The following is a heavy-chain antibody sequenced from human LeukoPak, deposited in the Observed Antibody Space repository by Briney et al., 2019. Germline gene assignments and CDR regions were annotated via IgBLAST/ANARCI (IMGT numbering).Heavy chain of an antibody. CDR2: ISSSSGTI. CDR1: GFTFSSYS. D-gene: IGHD2-21*02. Sequence: GGSLRLSCAASGFTFSSYSTNWVRQAPGKGLEWVSYISSSSGTIYYADSVKGRFTISRDNAKNSLYLQMNSLRDEDTAVYYCATDQEVVTAPFYGMDVWGQGTTVTVSS. J-gene: IGHJ6*02. CDR3: ATDQEVVTAPFYGMDV. V-gene: IGHV3-48*02.